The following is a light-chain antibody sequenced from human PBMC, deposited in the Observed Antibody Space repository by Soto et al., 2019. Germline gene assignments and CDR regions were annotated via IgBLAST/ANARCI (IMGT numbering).Light chain of an antibody. Sequence: VDRVTIPCRAGQSISTWVAWYQQIPGKAPRLLIYDTSILESGVPSRFSGSGFGTKFTLTIASLQADDFATYYCQQYDSYSPTFGQGTKVDIK. CDR2: DTS. CDR3: QQYDSYSPT. CDR1: QSISTW. J-gene: IGKJ1*01. V-gene: IGKV1-5*01.